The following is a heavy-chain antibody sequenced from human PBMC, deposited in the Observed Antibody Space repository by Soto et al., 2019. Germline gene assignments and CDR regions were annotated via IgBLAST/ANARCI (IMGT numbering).Heavy chain of an antibody. CDR1: GYTFTSYA. CDR2: INAGNGNT. V-gene: IGHV1-3*01. J-gene: IGHJ6*03. CDR3: AIRGYCSGGSCYSRVYYYYMDV. D-gene: IGHD2-15*01. Sequence: ASVKVSCKASGYTFTSYAMHWVRQAPGQRLEWMGWINAGNGNTKYSQKFQGRVTMTRDTSTSTVYMELSSLRSEDTAVYYCAIRGYCSGGSCYSRVYYYYMDVRGKGTTVTVSS.